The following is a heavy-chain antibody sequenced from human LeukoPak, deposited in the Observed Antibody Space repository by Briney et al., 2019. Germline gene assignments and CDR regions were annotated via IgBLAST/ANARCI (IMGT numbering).Heavy chain of an antibody. CDR2: ISAYNGNT. D-gene: IGHD3-3*01. Sequence: ASVRVSCKASGGTFSSYTISWVRQAPGQGLEWMGWISAYNGNTNYAQKLQGRVTMTTGTSTSTAYMELRSLRSDDTAVYYCARVPPNPTRYYDFWSGYCTYNWFDPWGQGTLVTVSS. CDR1: GGTFSSYT. CDR3: ARVPPNPTRYYDFWSGYCTYNWFDP. J-gene: IGHJ5*02. V-gene: IGHV1-18*01.